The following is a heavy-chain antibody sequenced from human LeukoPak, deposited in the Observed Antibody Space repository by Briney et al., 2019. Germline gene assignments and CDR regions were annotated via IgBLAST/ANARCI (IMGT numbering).Heavy chain of an antibody. D-gene: IGHD6-19*01. CDR1: GYTLTELS. CDR2: FDPEDGET. J-gene: IGHJ5*02. V-gene: IGHV1-24*01. Sequence: ASVKVSCKVSGYTLTELSMHWVRQAPGKGLGWMGGFDPEDGETIYAQKFQGRVTMTEDTSTDTAYMELSSLRSEDTAVYYCATSLPYSSGWSWFDPWGQGTLVTVSS. CDR3: ATSLPYSSGWSWFDP.